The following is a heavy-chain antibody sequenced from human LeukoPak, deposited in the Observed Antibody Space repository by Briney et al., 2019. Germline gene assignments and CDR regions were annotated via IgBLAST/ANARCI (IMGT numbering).Heavy chain of an antibody. Sequence: SETLSLTCAVYGGSFSGYYWSWIRQPPGKGLEWIGEINHSGSTNYNPSLKSRVTISVDTSKNQFSLKLSSVTAADTAVYYCARGAPGIAAAGDYFDYWGQGTLVTVSS. V-gene: IGHV4-34*01. CDR3: ARGAPGIAAAGDYFDY. CDR1: GGSFSGYY. CDR2: INHSGST. J-gene: IGHJ4*02. D-gene: IGHD6-13*01.